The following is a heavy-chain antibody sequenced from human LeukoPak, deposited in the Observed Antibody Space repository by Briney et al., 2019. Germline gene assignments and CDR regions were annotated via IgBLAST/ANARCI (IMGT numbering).Heavy chain of an antibody. CDR1: GFTFRTYV. CDR2: TNDIGDRT. D-gene: IGHD1-26*01. V-gene: IGHV3-64*01. CDR3: ASIDATPI. J-gene: IGHJ4*02. Sequence: GGSLRLSCAASGFTFRTYVMHWVRQAPGKGLEFVAATNDIGDRTYYANSVKGRFIISRDNSKNTLYLQMGSLRAEDMAVYYCASIDATPIWGQGTLVTVSS.